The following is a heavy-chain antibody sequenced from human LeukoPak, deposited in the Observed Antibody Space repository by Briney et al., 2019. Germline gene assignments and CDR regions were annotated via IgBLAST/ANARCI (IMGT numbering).Heavy chain of an antibody. CDR1: GFTFSSYS. CDR3: AKTSSSWNYFDY. D-gene: IGHD6-13*01. V-gene: IGHV3-21*01. Sequence: PGGSLRLSCAPSGFTFSSYSMNWVRQAPGKGLEWVSSISSSSSYIYYADSVKGRFTISRDNAKNSLYLQMNSLRAEDTAVYYCAKTSSSWNYFDYWGQGTLVTVSS. CDR2: ISSSSSYI. J-gene: IGHJ4*02.